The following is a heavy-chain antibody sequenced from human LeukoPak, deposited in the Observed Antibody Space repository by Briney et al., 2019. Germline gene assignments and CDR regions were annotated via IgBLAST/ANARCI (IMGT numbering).Heavy chain of an antibody. V-gene: IGHV1-69*05. J-gene: IGHJ5*02. CDR2: IIPIFGTA. D-gene: IGHD3-16*01. Sequence: ASVQFSSQASGGAFSSYAISWVRQAPGQGLEWMGGIIPIFGTANSAQKFQGRVTITTDESTSTAYMELSSLRSEDTAVYYCARDRGRVEVPASYNWFDPWGQEPWSPSPQ. CDR1: GGAFSSYA. CDR3: ARDRGRVEVPASYNWFDP.